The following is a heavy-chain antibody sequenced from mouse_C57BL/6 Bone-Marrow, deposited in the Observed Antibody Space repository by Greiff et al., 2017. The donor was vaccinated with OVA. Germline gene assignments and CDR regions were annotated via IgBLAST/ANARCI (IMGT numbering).Heavy chain of an antibody. CDR3: AREDYDYVRFAY. CDR1: GFTFSSYA. J-gene: IGHJ3*01. CDR2: ISDGGSYT. Sequence: EVKVVESGGGLVKPGGSLKLSCAASGFTFSSYAMSWVRQTPEKRLEWVATISDGGSYTYYPDNVKGRFTISRDNAKNNLYLQMSHLKSEDTAMYYCAREDYDYVRFAYWGQGTLVTVSA. V-gene: IGHV5-4*01. D-gene: IGHD2-4*01.